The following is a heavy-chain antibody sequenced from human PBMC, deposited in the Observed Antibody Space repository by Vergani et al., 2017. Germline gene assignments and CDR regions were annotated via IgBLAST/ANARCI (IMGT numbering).Heavy chain of an antibody. CDR3: GRGRPTVTPRYYYYYMDV. Sequence: QLQLQESGSGLVKPSQTLSLTCAVSGGSISSGGYSWSWIRQPPGKGLEWIGEINHSGSTNYNPSLKSRVTISVDTSKNQFSLKRSSVTAADTAVCYCGRGRPTVTPRYYYYYMDVWGKGTTVTVSS. CDR2: INHSGST. J-gene: IGHJ6*03. D-gene: IGHD4-17*01. V-gene: IGHV4-30-2*01. CDR1: GGSISSGGYS.